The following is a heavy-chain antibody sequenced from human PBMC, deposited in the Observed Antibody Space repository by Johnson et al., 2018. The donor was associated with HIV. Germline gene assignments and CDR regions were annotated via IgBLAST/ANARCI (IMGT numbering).Heavy chain of an antibody. D-gene: IGHD3-10*01. CDR2: IRYDGGNK. CDR1: GFTLSNYG. V-gene: IGHV3-30*02. J-gene: IGHJ3*02. CDR3: AKGGLWFGESIDAFDI. Sequence: QVQLVESGGGVVQPGGSLRLPCVASGFTLSNYGMHWVRQAPGKGLEWVAFIRYDGGNKYYSDSVKGRFTISRDNSKNTLYLQMNSLRAEDTAVYYCAKGGLWFGESIDAFDIWGQGTMVTVSS.